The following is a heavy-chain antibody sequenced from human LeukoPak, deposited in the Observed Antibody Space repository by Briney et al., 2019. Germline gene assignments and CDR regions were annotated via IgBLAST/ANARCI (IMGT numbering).Heavy chain of an antibody. CDR3: ARVGDSSGYYHAFDI. J-gene: IGHJ3*02. D-gene: IGHD3-22*01. CDR2: ISAYNGNT. Sequence: ASVKVSCKSSGYTFTSYGITWVRQVPGQGPEWMAWISAYNGNTNYAHKVQGRVTMTTDTSTSTVYMELRSLRSDDTAVYYCARVGDSSGYYHAFDIWGQGTMVTVSS. CDR1: GYTFTSYG. V-gene: IGHV1-18*01.